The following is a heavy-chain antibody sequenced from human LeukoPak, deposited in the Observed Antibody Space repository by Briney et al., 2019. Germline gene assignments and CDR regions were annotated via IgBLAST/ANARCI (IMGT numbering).Heavy chain of an antibody. CDR3: ARRVSGDYYNGMDV. Sequence: ASVKVSCKSSGYTFTGYYKHWVRQAPGQGLQWMGWINTQSGATNYAQEFLGRVTMTGDTSSSTTYLELSRLRSDDTAVYYCARRVSGDYYNGMDVWGQGTTVTVSS. D-gene: IGHD7-27*01. CDR1: GYTFTGYY. CDR2: INTQSGAT. V-gene: IGHV1-2*02. J-gene: IGHJ6*02.